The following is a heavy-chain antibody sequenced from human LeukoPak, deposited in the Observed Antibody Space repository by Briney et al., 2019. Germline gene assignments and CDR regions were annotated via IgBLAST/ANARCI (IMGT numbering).Heavy chain of an antibody. D-gene: IGHD3-3*01. CDR3: ARVGPWGVVLWGWFDP. CDR1: GFTFSSYA. Sequence: PGGSLRLSCAASGFTFSSYAMNWVRQAPGKGLEWVSAISGSGGNTYYADSVKGRFTISRDNSKNTLYLQMNSLRAEDTAVYYCARVGPWGVVLWGWFDPWGQGTLVTVSS. J-gene: IGHJ5*02. V-gene: IGHV3-23*01. CDR2: ISGSGGNT.